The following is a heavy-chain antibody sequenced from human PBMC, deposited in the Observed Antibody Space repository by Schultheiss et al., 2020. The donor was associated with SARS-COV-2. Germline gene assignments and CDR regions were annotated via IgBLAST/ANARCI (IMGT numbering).Heavy chain of an antibody. V-gene: IGHV3-73*01. Sequence: GGSLRLSCAASGFSFSGSSMYWVRQASGRGLEWVGRIRSKAHNYATAYGASVKGRFTISRDDSENTAYLQMNSLRAEDTAVYYCAKSGGGSYSDFDYWGQGTLVTGSS. CDR1: GFSFSGSS. CDR2: IRSKAHNYAT. D-gene: IGHD1-26*01. J-gene: IGHJ4*02. CDR3: AKSGGGSYSDFDY.